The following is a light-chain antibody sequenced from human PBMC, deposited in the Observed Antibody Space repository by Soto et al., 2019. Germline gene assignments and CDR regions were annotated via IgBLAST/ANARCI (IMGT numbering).Light chain of an antibody. CDR1: QGISSY. CDR3: QQRHSYPHT. Sequence: DIQLTQSPSVLSASGGDSVTITCRARQGISSYLAGYQQKPGKAPKLLMYAASTLQSGVPSRFSGSGSGTEFTLTISSLQPEDFATYSFQQRHSYPHTFGQGTKLQIK. J-gene: IGKJ2*01. V-gene: IGKV1-9*01. CDR2: AAS.